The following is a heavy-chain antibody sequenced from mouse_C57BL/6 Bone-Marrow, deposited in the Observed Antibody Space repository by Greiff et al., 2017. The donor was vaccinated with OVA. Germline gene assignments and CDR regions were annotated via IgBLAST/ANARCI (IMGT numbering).Heavy chain of an antibody. J-gene: IGHJ1*03. CDR3: ARPGGHGYFDV. CDR2: INPDSSTI. Sequence: GVDFSRYWMSWVRRAPGKGLEWIGEINPDSSTINYAPSLKDKFIISRDNAKNTLYLQMSKVRSEDTALYYCARPGGHGYFDVWGTGTTVTVSS. D-gene: IGHD6-1*01. CDR1: GVDFSRYW. V-gene: IGHV4-1*01.